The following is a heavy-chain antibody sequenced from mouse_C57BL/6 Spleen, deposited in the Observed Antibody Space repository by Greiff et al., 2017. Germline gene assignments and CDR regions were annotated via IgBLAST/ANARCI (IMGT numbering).Heavy chain of an antibody. CDR3: ARSYSNPLVAMDY. Sequence: QVQLQQPGAELVRPGTSVKLSCKASGYTFTSYWMHWVKQRPGQGLEWIGVIDPSDSYTNYNQKFKGKATLTVDTSSSTAYMQLSSLTSEDSAVYYCARSYSNPLVAMDYWGQGTSVTVSS. J-gene: IGHJ4*01. D-gene: IGHD2-5*01. CDR1: GYTFTSYW. CDR2: IDPSDSYT. V-gene: IGHV1-59*01.